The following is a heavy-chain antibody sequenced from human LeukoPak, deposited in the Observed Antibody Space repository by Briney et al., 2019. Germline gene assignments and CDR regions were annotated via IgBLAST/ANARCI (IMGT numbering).Heavy chain of an antibody. Sequence: QPGGSLRLSCAASGFTFRSYWMHWVRQAPGKGLVWVSHINGDGGTTTCADSVKGRFTISRDNAKNTLYLQMNSLRAEDTAVFYCARSNNYGFDYWGQGTLVTVSS. CDR1: GFTFRSYW. CDR2: INGDGGTT. CDR3: ARSNNYGFDY. V-gene: IGHV3-74*03. J-gene: IGHJ4*02. D-gene: IGHD5-24*01.